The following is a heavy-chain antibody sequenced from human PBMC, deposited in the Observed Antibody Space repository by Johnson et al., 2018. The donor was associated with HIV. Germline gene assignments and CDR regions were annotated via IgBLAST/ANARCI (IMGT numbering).Heavy chain of an antibody. V-gene: IGHV3-30-3*01. CDR1: GFTFSNYA. Sequence: QVQLMESGGGVVQPGTSLRLSCTASGFTFSNYAMHWVRQAPGKGLEWVAVISYDGSNKYYADSVKGRFTISRDNSKNTLYLQMNSLRAEDTAVYYCARDSGVDAFDIWGQGTMVTVSS. CDR3: ARDSGVDAFDI. D-gene: IGHD3-10*01. CDR2: ISYDGSNK. J-gene: IGHJ3*02.